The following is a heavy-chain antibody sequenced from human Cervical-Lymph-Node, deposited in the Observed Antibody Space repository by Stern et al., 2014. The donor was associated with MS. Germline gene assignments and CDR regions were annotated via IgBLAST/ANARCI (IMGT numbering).Heavy chain of an antibody. J-gene: IGHJ6*02. V-gene: IGHV1-69*01. CDR1: GGTFRRYG. Sequence: VQLVESGAEVKKPGSSVKVSCKASGGTFRRYGITWGRQASGQGLEWMGGTIPLLGTEKYAQKFQGRVTITADESTRTSYMELSSLTSEDTAVYYCARDFTTVTAFGMDVWGQGTTVIVSS. D-gene: IGHD4-17*01. CDR3: ARDFTTVTAFGMDV. CDR2: TIPLLGTE.